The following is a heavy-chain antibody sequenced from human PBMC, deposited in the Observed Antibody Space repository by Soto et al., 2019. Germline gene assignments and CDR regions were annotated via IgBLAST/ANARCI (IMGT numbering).Heavy chain of an antibody. J-gene: IGHJ5*02. V-gene: IGHV3-23*01. CDR2: ISGSGGST. CDR1: GFTFSSYA. Sequence: PGGSLRLSCAASGFTFSSYAMSWVRQAPGKGLEGVSAISGSGGSTYYADSVKGRFTISRDNSKNTLYLQMNSLRAEDTAVYYCATRIEDYYDSSGYYHWGQGTLVTVSS. CDR3: ATRIEDYYDSSGYYH. D-gene: IGHD3-22*01.